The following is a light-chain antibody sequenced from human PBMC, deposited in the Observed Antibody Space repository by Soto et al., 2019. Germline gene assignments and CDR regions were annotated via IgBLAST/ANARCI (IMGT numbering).Light chain of an antibody. CDR1: QTVRNNY. CDR2: DAS. CDR3: QQVSSYPLT. J-gene: IGKJ4*01. Sequence: TRAQGDLPWSPAETAPPSCRASQTVRNNYLAWYQQKPGQAPRLLIDDASSRATGIPDRFSGGGSGTDFTLTISRLEPEDFAVYYCQQVSSYPLTCGGGTKVDIK. V-gene: IGKV3-20*01.